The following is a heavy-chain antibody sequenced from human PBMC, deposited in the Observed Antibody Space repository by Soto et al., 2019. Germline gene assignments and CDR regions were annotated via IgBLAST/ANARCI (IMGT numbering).Heavy chain of an antibody. D-gene: IGHD3-10*01. CDR3: ARRGRGAGKFFDY. Sequence: QVQLQESGPGLVKPSETLSLTCTVSGGSISSYYWSWIRQPPGKGLEWIGYIYYSGSTNYNPSLKSRVAISVDTSKNQFSLKLSSVTAADTAVYYCARRGRGAGKFFDYWGQGTLVTVSS. CDR1: GGSISSYY. J-gene: IGHJ4*02. CDR2: IYYSGST. V-gene: IGHV4-59*08.